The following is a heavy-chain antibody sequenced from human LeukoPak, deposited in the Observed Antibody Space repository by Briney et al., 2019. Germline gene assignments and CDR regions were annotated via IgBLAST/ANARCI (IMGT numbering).Heavy chain of an antibody. D-gene: IGHD6-19*01. V-gene: IGHV1-2*02. CDR2: INPNSGGT. Sequence: ASLKVPCKASGYTFTGYYMHWVRQAPGQGLEWMGWINPNSGGTNYAQKFQGRVTMTRDTSISTAYMELSRLRSDDTAVYYCARNRGIAVAGNWFDPWGQGTLVTVSS. CDR3: ARNRGIAVAGNWFDP. J-gene: IGHJ5*02. CDR1: GYTFTGYY.